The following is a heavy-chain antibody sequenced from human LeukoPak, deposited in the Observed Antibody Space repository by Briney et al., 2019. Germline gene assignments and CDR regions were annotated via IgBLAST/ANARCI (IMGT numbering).Heavy chain of an antibody. CDR3: SRESGPFSPFGF. CDR1: GGSISGTNW. CDR2: ISLRGLT. J-gene: IGHJ4*02. V-gene: IGHV4-4*03. D-gene: IGHD1-26*01. Sequence: PPETLSLTCGVSGGSISGTNWWSWVRQPPGQGLEWIGEISLRGLTNYNPSLRSRLTMSLDESKNQVSLNLTSVPAADTAVYYCSRESGPFSPFGFWGQGTLVSVHS.